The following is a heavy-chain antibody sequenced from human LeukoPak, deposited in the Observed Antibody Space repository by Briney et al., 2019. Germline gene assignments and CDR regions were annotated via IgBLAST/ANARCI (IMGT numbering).Heavy chain of an antibody. CDR2: INPSGGST. V-gene: IGHV1-46*01. CDR1: GYTFTSYY. Sequence: ASVKVSCKASGYTFTSYYMHWVRQAPGQGLEWMGIINPSGGSTSYAQKFQGRVTMTRDMSTSTVYMELSSLRSEDAAVYYCASLRPYYYDSSGSNGPDAFDIWGQGTMVTVSS. J-gene: IGHJ3*02. CDR3: ASLRPYYYDSSGSNGPDAFDI. D-gene: IGHD3-22*01.